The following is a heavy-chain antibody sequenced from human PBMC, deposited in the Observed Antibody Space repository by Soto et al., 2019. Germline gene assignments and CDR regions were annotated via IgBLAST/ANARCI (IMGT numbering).Heavy chain of an antibody. V-gene: IGHV3-48*02. CDR1: GFTFSSYS. CDR3: ARDPAITMVRGRREKYRPFDY. J-gene: IGHJ4*02. Sequence: GGSLRLSCAASGFTFSSYSMNWVRQAPGKGLEWVSYISSSSSTIYYADSVKGRFTISRDNAKNSLYLQMNSLRDEETAVYYCARDPAITMVRGRREKYRPFDYWGQGTLVTVSS. D-gene: IGHD3-10*01. CDR2: ISSSSSTI.